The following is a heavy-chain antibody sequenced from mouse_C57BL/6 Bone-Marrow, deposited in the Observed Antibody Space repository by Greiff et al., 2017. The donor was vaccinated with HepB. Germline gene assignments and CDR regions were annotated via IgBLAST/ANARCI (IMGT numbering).Heavy chain of an antibody. Sequence: EVQLQQSGPELVKPGASVKISCKASGYTFTDYYMNWVKQSHGKSLEWIGDINPNNGGTSYNQKFKGKATLTVDKSSSTAYMELRSLTSEDSAVYYCAKEENYYGSLWWYFDVWGTGTTVTVSS. CDR3: AKEENYYGSLWWYFDV. CDR1: GYTFTDYY. J-gene: IGHJ1*03. V-gene: IGHV1-26*01. CDR2: INPNNGGT. D-gene: IGHD1-1*01.